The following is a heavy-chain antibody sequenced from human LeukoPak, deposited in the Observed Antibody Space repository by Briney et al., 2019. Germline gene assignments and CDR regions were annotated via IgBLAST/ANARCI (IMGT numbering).Heavy chain of an antibody. J-gene: IGHJ4*02. CDR1: GFTFNSFA. CDR2: FDGNGPNT. Sequence: QPGGSLRLSCVASGFTFNSFAMTWVRQAPGKGLEWVSGFDGNGPNTYYADSVKGRWTISRDNSRNTLYLEMNSLRPEDTAIYYCAKPRTTGLGWAQFDYWGQGSLVTVSS. CDR3: AKPRTTGLGWAQFDY. D-gene: IGHD2-8*02. V-gene: IGHV3-23*01.